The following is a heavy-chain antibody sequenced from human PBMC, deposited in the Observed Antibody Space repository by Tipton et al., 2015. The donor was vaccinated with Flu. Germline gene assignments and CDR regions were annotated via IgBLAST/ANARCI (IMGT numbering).Heavy chain of an antibody. J-gene: IGHJ4*02. D-gene: IGHD3-10*01. Sequence: TLSLTCSISGGFITSGSYYWSWIRQSAGRGLEWIGRIYTTGSVNYNPSLRGRVTIAGDTSRNHFSLQLTSVTAADTAVYFCARSPSYSGSGIYPYYFDDWGRGTLVTVAS. CDR1: GGFITSGSYY. CDR2: IYTTGSV. V-gene: IGHV4-61*02. CDR3: ARSPSYSGSGIYPYYFDD.